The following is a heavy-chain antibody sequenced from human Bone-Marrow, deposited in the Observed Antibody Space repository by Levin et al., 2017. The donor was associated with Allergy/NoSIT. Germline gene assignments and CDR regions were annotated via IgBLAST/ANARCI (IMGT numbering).Heavy chain of an antibody. D-gene: IGHD3-10*01. J-gene: IGHJ4*02. Sequence: NPSETLSLTCTVSGGSISDGRHYWGWIRQPPGKGLEWIGTVYSSGTTYLNLSLKSRVTIFVDTSKNQFSLRLSSVTAADTAVYYCASVRGVLISAFDYWGRGTLVTVSS. CDR3: ASVRGVLISAFDY. CDR1: GGSISDGRHY. V-gene: IGHV4-39*01. CDR2: VYSSGTT.